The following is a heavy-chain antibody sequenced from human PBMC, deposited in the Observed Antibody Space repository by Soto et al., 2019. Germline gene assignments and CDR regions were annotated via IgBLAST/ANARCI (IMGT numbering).Heavy chain of an antibody. Sequence: EVQLVESGGGLVKPGGSLRLSCAASGFTFSSYSMNWVRQAPGKGLEWVSSISSSSSYIYYADSVKGRFTISRDNANNSLYLQMNSLRAEDTAVYYCARPAMVRGVIGYYYGMDVWGQGTTVTVSS. V-gene: IGHV3-21*01. D-gene: IGHD3-10*01. CDR1: GFTFSSYS. CDR3: ARPAMVRGVIGYYYGMDV. J-gene: IGHJ6*02. CDR2: ISSSSSYI.